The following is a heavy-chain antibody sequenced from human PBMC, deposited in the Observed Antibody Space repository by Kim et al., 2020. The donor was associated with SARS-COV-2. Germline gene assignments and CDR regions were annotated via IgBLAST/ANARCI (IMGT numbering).Heavy chain of an antibody. V-gene: IGHV3-30*02. Sequence: VKGRFTNSRENSKNTLYLQMNSRRAEDTAVYYCAKDAELGGYSSEEYFDYWGQGTLVTVSS. CDR3: AKDAELGGYSSEEYFDY. D-gene: IGHD5-18*01. J-gene: IGHJ4*02.